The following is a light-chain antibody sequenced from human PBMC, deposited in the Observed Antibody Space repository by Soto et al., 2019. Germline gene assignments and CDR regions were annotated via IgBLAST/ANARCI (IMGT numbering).Light chain of an antibody. CDR1: SSDVGGYNY. Sequence: QSALTQPASVSGSPGQSITISCTGTSSDVGGYNYVSWYQQHPGKAPKLMIYEVSNRPSGVSNRFSGSKSGNTASLTISGLQAEDVADYYCNSYTSSSTWVFGGGTKLTVL. CDR2: EVS. J-gene: IGLJ3*02. CDR3: NSYTSSSTWV. V-gene: IGLV2-14*01.